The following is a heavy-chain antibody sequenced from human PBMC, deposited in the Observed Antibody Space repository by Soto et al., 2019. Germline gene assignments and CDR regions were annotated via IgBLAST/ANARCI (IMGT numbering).Heavy chain of an antibody. Sequence: SETLSLTCAVSGGSISSSSYYWGWIRQPPGKGLEWIGSIYYSGSTYYNPSLKSRVTISVDTSKNQFSPKLSSVTAADTAVYYCARHLGARGYSYGPLDYWGQGTLVTVSS. V-gene: IGHV4-39*01. J-gene: IGHJ4*02. CDR3: ARHLGARGYSYGPLDY. CDR2: IYYSGST. CDR1: GGSISSSSYY. D-gene: IGHD5-18*01.